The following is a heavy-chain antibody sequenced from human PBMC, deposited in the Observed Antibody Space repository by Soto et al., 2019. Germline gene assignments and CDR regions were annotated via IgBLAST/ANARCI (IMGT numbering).Heavy chain of an antibody. Sequence: PGGSLRLSCAASGFTFSSYAMGWVRQAPGKGLEWVSAISGSGGSTYYADSVKGRFTISRDNSKNTLYLQMNSLRAEDTAVYYCAKGTGSGFNYADYYYYMDVWGKGTTVTVSS. D-gene: IGHD4-4*01. CDR3: AKGTGSGFNYADYYYYMDV. J-gene: IGHJ6*03. V-gene: IGHV3-23*01. CDR2: ISGSGGST. CDR1: GFTFSSYA.